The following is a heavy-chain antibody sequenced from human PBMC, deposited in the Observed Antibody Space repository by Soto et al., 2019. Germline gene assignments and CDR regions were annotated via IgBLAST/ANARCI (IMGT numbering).Heavy chain of an antibody. Sequence: GGSLRLSCAASGFTFSSYDMHWVRQATGKGLEWVSAIGTAGDTYYPGSVKGRFTISRENAKNSLYLQMNSLRAGDTAVYYCARESVVAAAGVRTFDIWGQGTMVTVSS. D-gene: IGHD6-13*01. CDR1: GFTFSSYD. V-gene: IGHV3-13*01. J-gene: IGHJ3*02. CDR3: ARESVVAAAGVRTFDI. CDR2: IGTAGDT.